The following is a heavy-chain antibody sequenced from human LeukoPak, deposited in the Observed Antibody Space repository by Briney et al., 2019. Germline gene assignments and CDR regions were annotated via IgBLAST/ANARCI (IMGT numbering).Heavy chain of an antibody. D-gene: IGHD3-10*02. CDR1: GFTFNSYS. V-gene: IGHV3-21*01. CDR3: AELGITMIGGV. Sequence: GGSLRLSCAASGFTFNSYSMNWVRQAPGKGLEWVSSISGSNSYIYYADSMKGRFTISRDNAKNSLYLQMNSLRGEDTAVYYCAELGITMIGGVWGKGTTVSISS. J-gene: IGHJ6*03. CDR2: ISGSNSYI.